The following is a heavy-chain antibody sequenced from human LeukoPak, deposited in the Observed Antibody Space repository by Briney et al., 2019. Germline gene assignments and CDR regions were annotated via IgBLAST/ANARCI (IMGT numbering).Heavy chain of an antibody. CDR1: GFTVSSNY. CDR3: ARESLTATFDY. CDR2: IYSGGST. J-gene: IGHJ4*02. V-gene: IGHV3-53*01. Sequence: GGSLRLSCAASGFTVSSNYMSWVRQAPGKGLEWVSVIYSGGSTYYADSVKGRFTISRDNSKNTLYLQMNSLRAEDTAVYYCARESLTATFDYWGQGTLVTVSS. D-gene: IGHD3-9*01.